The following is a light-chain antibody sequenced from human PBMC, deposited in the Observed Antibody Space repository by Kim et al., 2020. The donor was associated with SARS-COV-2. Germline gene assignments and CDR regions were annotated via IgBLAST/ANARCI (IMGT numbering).Light chain of an antibody. CDR1: QDISNY. J-gene: IGKJ2*01. Sequence: DIQMTQSPSSLSASVGDRVTITCQASQDISNYLNWYQQKPGKAPKLLIYDASNLATGVPSRFSGSGSGTDFTFTISSLQPEYIATYYCPQCYSPPRTFAQGTNLEI. V-gene: IGKV1-33*01. CDR3: PQCYSPPRT. CDR2: DAS.